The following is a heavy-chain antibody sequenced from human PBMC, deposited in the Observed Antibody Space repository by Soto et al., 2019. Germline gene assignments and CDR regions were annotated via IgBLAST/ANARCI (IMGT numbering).Heavy chain of an antibody. CDR1: GFSISNYA. Sequence: QVQLVESGGGVVQPGRSLRLSCAVSGFSISNYAMHWVRQAPGKGLEWVAIVSYDGSNTHYTDSVKGRFSSSRDKSMNTLYLQMNSLRAEDTAIYYCARGGTVNGFAIWGQGTMVTVS. J-gene: IGHJ3*02. V-gene: IGHV3-30-3*01. CDR2: VSYDGSNT. CDR3: ARGGTVNGFAI. D-gene: IGHD1-1*01.